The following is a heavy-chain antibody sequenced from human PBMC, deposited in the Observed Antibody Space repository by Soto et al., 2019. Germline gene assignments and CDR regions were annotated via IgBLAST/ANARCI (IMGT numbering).Heavy chain of an antibody. CDR1: GGSISSYY. V-gene: IGHV4-59*08. CDR2: IYYSGST. Sequence: SETLSLTCTVSGGSISSYYWSWIRQPPGKGLEWIGYIYYSGSTNYNPSLKSRVTISVDTSKNQFSLKLSSVTAADTAVYYCARQVVVGSSSFYYMDVWGKGTTVTV. D-gene: IGHD6-6*01. CDR3: ARQVVVGSSSFYYMDV. J-gene: IGHJ6*03.